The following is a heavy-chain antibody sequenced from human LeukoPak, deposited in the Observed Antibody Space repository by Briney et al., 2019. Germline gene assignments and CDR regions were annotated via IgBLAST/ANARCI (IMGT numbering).Heavy chain of an antibody. V-gene: IGHV1-2*02. CDR1: GYTFTGYY. J-gene: IGHJ5*02. D-gene: IGHD2-15*01. CDR3: ARGPPEYCSGGSCYSGRNWIDP. Sequence: ASVKVSCKASGYTFTGYYIHWVRQAPGQGPEWMGWINPDGGADYAQKFQGRVTMTRDTSISTAYMALSRLRSGDTAVYYCARGPPEYCSGGSCYSGRNWIDPWGQGTLVTVSS. CDR2: INPDGGA.